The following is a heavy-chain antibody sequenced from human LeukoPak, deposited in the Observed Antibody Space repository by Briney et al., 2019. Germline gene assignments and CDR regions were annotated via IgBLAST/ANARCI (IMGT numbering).Heavy chain of an antibody. CDR1: GLTFSTYN. CDR2: ISGSGGST. V-gene: IGHV3-23*01. J-gene: IGHJ4*02. CDR3: AKDPNYYDSPKFDY. Sequence: HPGGSLRLSCAGSGLTFSTYNMNWVRQAPGKGLEWVSAISGSGGSTYYADSVKGRFTISRDNSKNTLYLQMNSLRAEDTAVYYCAKDPNYYDSPKFDYWGQGTLVTVSS. D-gene: IGHD3-22*01.